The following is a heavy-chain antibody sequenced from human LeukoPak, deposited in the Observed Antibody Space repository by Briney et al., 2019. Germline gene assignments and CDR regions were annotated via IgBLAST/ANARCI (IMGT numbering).Heavy chain of an antibody. CDR1: GYTFTGYY. Sequence: ASVKVSCKASGYTFTGYYMHWVRQAPGQGLEWMGWINPNSGGTNYAQKFQGRVTMTRDTSISTAYMELSRLRSDDTAVYYCARAHQPIYGDYAGYTIDYWGQGTLVTVSS. J-gene: IGHJ4*02. V-gene: IGHV1-2*02. CDR2: INPNSGGT. CDR3: ARAHQPIYGDYAGYTIDY. D-gene: IGHD4-17*01.